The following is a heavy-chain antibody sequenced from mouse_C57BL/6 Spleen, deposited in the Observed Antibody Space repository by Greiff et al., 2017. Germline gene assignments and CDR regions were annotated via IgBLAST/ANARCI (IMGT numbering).Heavy chain of an antibody. Sequence: EVQLVESGGGLVKPGGSLKLSCAASGFTFSDYGMHWVRQAPEKGLEWVAYISSGSSTIYYADTVKGRFTISRDNAKNTLFLQMTSLRSEDTAMYYCARVDSNYAGYWYFDVWGTGTTVTVSS. J-gene: IGHJ1*03. V-gene: IGHV5-17*01. D-gene: IGHD2-5*01. CDR2: ISSGSSTI. CDR1: GFTFSDYG. CDR3: ARVDSNYAGYWYFDV.